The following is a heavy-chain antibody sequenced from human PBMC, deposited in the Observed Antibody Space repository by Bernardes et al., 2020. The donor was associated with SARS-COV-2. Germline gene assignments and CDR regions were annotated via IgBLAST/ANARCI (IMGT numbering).Heavy chain of an antibody. Sequence: GAPLKISCKGSGYSFTSYWIGWVRQMPGKGLEWMGIIYPGDSDTRYSPSFQGQVTISADKSISTAYLQWSSLKASDTAMYYCARMRAYWYFDLWGRGTLVTVSS. V-gene: IGHV5-51*01. J-gene: IGHJ2*01. CDR2: IYPGDSDT. CDR3: ARMRAYWYFDL. CDR1: GYSFTSYW.